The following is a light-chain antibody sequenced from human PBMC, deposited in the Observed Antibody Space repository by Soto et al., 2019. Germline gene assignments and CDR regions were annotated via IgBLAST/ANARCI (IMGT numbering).Light chain of an antibody. CDR3: QQNCTSGT. J-gene: IGKJ4*02. Sequence: ELALPPSPGTLSRSPGDRATLSCRASQGVSNNYLARYQQNPGQAPRLLIYGASNRATGIPDRFSGSGSGTDFTLTIIRLEPEDFAVYYCQQNCTSGTFGRGTKVDNK. CDR1: QGVSNNY. CDR2: GAS. V-gene: IGKV3-20*01.